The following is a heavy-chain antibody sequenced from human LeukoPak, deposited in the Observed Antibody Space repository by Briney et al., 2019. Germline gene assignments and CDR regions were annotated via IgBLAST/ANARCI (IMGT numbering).Heavy chain of an antibody. D-gene: IGHD2-21*01. CDR2: ISGSGTNT. CDR1: GLTFSSYA. CDR3: ATERGDSPDY. V-gene: IGHV3-23*01. J-gene: IGHJ4*02. Sequence: GGSLRLSCAASGLTFSSYAMSWVRQGPGKGLEWVSGISGSGTNTYYADSVKGRLTISRDNSKNTLYLQMNNLRAEDTAVNYCATERGDSPDYWGQGTLVTVSS.